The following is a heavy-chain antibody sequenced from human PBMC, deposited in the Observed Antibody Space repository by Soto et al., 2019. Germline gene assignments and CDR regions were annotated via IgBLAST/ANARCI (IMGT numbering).Heavy chain of an antibody. CDR2: ISGSGGST. V-gene: IGHV3-23*01. D-gene: IGHD4-17*01. J-gene: IGHJ6*02. CDR3: AKSRDYGDYDDYYFYYGMDV. CDR1: GFTFSSYA. Sequence: GGSLRLSCAASGFTFSSYAMSWVRQAPGKGLEWVSAISGSGGSTYYADSVKGRFTISRDNSKNTLYLQMNSLRAEDTAVYYCAKSRDYGDYDDYYFYYGMDVWGQGTTVTVSS.